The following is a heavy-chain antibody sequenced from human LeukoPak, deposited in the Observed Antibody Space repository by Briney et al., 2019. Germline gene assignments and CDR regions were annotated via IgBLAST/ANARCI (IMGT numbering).Heavy chain of an antibody. CDR1: GFTFGDYA. CDR2: IRSKAYGGTP. V-gene: IGHV3-49*04. J-gene: IGHJ4*02. D-gene: IGHD2-2*01. Sequence: PGGSLRLSCTGSGFTFGDYAMSWVRQAPGERLEGVAFIRSKAYGGTPEYAASVKGRFTMSRDDSKNIAYVQMNSLRTEDTAVYYCTRTPSAAAPFDYWGQGSLVTVSS. CDR3: TRTPSAAAPFDY.